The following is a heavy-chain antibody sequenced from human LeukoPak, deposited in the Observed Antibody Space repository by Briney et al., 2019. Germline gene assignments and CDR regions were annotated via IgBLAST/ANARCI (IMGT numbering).Heavy chain of an antibody. V-gene: IGHV3-7*03. Sequence: GGSLRLSCAVSGFTFSTYWMSWVRQAPGKGLEWVANIKPDGSEKYYVDSVKGRFTISRDNAKNSLYLQMNSLRAEDTAVYYCAKHQLSSGWYPAYDYWGQGTVVTVSS. CDR3: AKHQLSSGWYPAYDY. CDR2: IKPDGSEK. CDR1: GFTFSTYW. J-gene: IGHJ4*02. D-gene: IGHD6-19*01.